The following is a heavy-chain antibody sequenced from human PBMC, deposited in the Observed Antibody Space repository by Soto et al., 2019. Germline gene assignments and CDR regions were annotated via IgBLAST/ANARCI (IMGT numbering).Heavy chain of an antibody. CDR2: INHSGST. CDR3: ALNLWGSYRPRGFDP. V-gene: IGHV4-34*01. D-gene: IGHD3-16*02. Sequence: QVQLQQWGAGLLKPSETLSLTCAVYGGSFSGYYWSWIRQPPGKGLEWIGEINHSGSTNYNPSLKSRVTISVDTSKNQFSLKLSSVTAADTAVYSCALNLWGSYRPRGFDPWGQGTLVTVSS. J-gene: IGHJ5*02. CDR1: GGSFSGYY.